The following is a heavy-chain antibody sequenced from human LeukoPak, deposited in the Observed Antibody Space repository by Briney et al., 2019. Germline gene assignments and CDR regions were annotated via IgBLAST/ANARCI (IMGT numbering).Heavy chain of an antibody. CDR1: GYTFTSYD. Sequence: ASVKVSCKASGYTFTSYDINWVRQATGQGLEWMGWMNPNSGNTGYAQKFQGRVTMTRNTSISTAYMELSSLRSEDTAVYYCAVAAAIGSYYYYGMDVWGQETTVTVSS. CDR2: MNPNSGNT. J-gene: IGHJ6*02. D-gene: IGHD2-2*02. V-gene: IGHV1-8*01. CDR3: AVAAAIGSYYYYGMDV.